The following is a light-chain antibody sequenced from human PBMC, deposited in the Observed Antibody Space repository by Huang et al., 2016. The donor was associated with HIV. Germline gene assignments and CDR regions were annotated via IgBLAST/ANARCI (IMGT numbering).Light chain of an antibody. V-gene: IGKV3-20*01. CDR1: QPITSRY. J-gene: IGKJ4*01. Sequence: EIVLTQSPGTLSLSPGERATLSCRASQPITSRYLAWYQMTPGQAPRLLICGASSRATGIPDRFSGSGSGTDFTLTITRVEPEDFAVYYCQQYGESSPVTFGGGTKVEIK. CDR2: GAS. CDR3: QQYGESSPVT.